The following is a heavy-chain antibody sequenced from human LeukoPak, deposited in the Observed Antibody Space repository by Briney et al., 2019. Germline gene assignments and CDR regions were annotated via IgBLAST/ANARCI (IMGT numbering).Heavy chain of an antibody. D-gene: IGHD3-3*01. CDR1: GGSISSGGSS. CDR3: ARATCDFWGGSGFYYFDS. CDR2: IYHSGSA. V-gene: IGHV4-30-2*01. Sequence: SETLSLTCAVSGGSISSGGSSWSWIRQPPGKGLEWIGYIYHSGSAYYNPSLKSRLTISVDLSKNQFALNLTSVTAADTAVYYCARATCDFWGGSGFYYFDSWGQGTLVTVSS. J-gene: IGHJ4*02.